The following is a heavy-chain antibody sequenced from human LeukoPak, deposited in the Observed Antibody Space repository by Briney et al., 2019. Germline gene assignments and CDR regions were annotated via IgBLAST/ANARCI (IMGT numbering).Heavy chain of an antibody. Sequence: GGSLRLSCAASGFTFSSYDMHWVRQATGKGLEWVSAIGTAGDTYYPGSVKGRFTISRENAKNSLYLQMNSLRAGDTAVYYCARAGHSSGWYDYWGQGTLVTVSP. CDR2: IGTAGDT. D-gene: IGHD6-19*01. CDR3: ARAGHSSGWYDY. CDR1: GFTFSSYD. J-gene: IGHJ4*02. V-gene: IGHV3-13*01.